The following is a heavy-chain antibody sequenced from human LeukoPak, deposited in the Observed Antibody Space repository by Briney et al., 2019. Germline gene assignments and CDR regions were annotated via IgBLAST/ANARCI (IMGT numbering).Heavy chain of an antibody. CDR3: ARDPDDLPPYFDY. J-gene: IGHJ4*02. Sequence: GGSLRLSCAAFGFTFSSYSMNWVRQAPGKGLEWVSYISSSSGTIYYADSVKGRFTISRDNAKNSLYLQMNSLRDEDTAVYYCARDPDDLPPYFDYWGQGTLVTVSS. V-gene: IGHV3-48*02. D-gene: IGHD1-1*01. CDR2: ISSSSGTI. CDR1: GFTFSSYS.